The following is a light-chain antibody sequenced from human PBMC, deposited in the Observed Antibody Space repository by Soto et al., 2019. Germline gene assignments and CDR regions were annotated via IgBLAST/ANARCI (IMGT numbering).Light chain of an antibody. CDR3: QQLIHWHTYT. Sequence: EIVLTQSPATLSLSPGDRATLSCRASQSVNNYLAWYQQKPGQAPRLLIYDASGRATGIPARFSGSGSGTDFTLTNSRLEPEDFAVYECQQLIHWHTYTFGQGTKLEIK. CDR2: DAS. J-gene: IGKJ2*01. CDR1: QSVNNY. V-gene: IGKV3-11*01.